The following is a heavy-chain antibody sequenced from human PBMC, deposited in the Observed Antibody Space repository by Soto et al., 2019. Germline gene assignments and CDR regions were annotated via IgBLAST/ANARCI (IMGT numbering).Heavy chain of an antibody. V-gene: IGHV4-31*03. D-gene: IGHD4-17*01. CDR1: GGSINSGGYY. CDR3: ARASGDYVPGGWFDP. Sequence: QRQLQESGPGLVKPSQTLFLTCTVSGGSINSGGYYWSWIRQHPGKGLEWIGYIYYSGSTYYNPSLKSRFTISGDTSKNQCSLKLSSVTAADTAVYYCARASGDYVPGGWFDPWGQGTLVTVSS. J-gene: IGHJ5*02. CDR2: IYYSGST.